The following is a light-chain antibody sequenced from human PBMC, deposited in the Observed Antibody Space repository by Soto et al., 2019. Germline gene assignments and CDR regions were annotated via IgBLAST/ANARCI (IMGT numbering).Light chain of an antibody. CDR3: MKRTLWPRP. J-gene: IGKJ1*01. Sequence: DVVVTQSPLSMPVTLGQPASISCRSSQSPVYSDGNTYLSWFQQRPGQSPRRLIYKVSTRDSGVTDRFSGSGSGTDFTLKISRVDAEDVGVYYRMKRTLWPRPVAQVTTVEI. V-gene: IGKV2-30*01. CDR2: KVS. CDR1: QSPVYSDGNTY.